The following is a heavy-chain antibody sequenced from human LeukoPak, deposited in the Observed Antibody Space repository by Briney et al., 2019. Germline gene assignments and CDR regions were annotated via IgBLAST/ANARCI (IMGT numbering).Heavy chain of an antibody. CDR3: TRDVREAYDI. CDR1: GFRFGGFW. D-gene: IGHD3-16*01. Sequence: GGSLRLSCEASGFRFGGFWMNWVRQAPGKGPERVANINQDGSEKLYVDSVKGRFTTSRDNAKNSLYLQMNSLRVEDTAVYYCTRDVREAYDIWGHGTMVTVSS. J-gene: IGHJ3*02. CDR2: INQDGSEK. V-gene: IGHV3-7*01.